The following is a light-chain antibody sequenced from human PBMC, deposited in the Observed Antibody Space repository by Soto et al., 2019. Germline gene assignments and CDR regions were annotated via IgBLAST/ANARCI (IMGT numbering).Light chain of an antibody. J-gene: IGLJ1*01. CDR3: SSYTTSNTRQIV. Sequence: QSALTQPASVSGSPGQSITISCTGTSSDVGGYNYVSWYQQHPGKAPKFMIYDVSNRPSGVSNRLSGSKSDNTASLTISGLQAEDEADYYCSSYTTSNTRQIVFGTGTKLTVL. CDR2: DVS. V-gene: IGLV2-14*03. CDR1: SSDVGGYNY.